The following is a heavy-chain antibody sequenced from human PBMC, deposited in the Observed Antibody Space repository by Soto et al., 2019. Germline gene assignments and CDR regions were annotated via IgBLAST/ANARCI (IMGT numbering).Heavy chain of an antibody. D-gene: IGHD3-22*01. V-gene: IGHV3-30*18. CDR3: AKDSGGYYHY. CDR2: ISYDGSNK. J-gene: IGHJ4*02. Sequence: GGSLRLSCAASGFTFSSYGMHWVRQAPGKGLEWVAVISYDGSNKYYADSVKGRFTISRDNSKNTLYLQMNSLRAEDTAVYYCAKDSGGYYHYWGQGTLVTVSS. CDR1: GFTFSSYG.